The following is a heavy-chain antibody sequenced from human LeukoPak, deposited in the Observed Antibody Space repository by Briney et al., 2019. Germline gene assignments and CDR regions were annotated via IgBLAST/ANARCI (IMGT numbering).Heavy chain of an antibody. CDR2: MNPNSGNT. V-gene: IGHV1-8*01. CDR1: GYTFTSYD. J-gene: IGHJ4*02. Sequence: ASVKVSCKASGYTFTSYDINCVRQATGQGLEWMGWMNPNSGNTGYAQKFQGRVTMTRNTSISTAYMELSSLRSGDTAVYYCARPKGAQLWFPDYWGQGTLVTVSS. D-gene: IGHD5-18*01. CDR3: ARPKGAQLWFPDY.